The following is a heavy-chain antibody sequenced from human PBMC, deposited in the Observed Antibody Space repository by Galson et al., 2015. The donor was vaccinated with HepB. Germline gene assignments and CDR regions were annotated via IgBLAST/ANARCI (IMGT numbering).Heavy chain of an antibody. Sequence: SLRLSCAASGFTFSNAWMTWVRQAPGKGLEWVGRIKSKSDGGTTDYAAPVKGRFTISRDDSKNTLYLQMNSLKTEDTAVYYCVGSSKRIIDYWGQGTLVTVSS. J-gene: IGHJ4*02. CDR1: GFTFSNAW. CDR3: VGSSKRIIDY. CDR2: IKSKSDGGTT. V-gene: IGHV3-15*01. D-gene: IGHD2-2*01.